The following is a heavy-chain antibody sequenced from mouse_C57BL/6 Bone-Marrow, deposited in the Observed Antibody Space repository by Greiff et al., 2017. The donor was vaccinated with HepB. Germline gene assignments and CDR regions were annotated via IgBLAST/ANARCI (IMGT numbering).Heavy chain of an antibody. D-gene: IGHD2-3*01. Sequence: QVQLQQSGPELVKPGASVKISCKASGYSFTSYYIHWVKQRPGQGLEWIGWIYPGSGNTKYNEKFKGKATLTADTSSSTAYMQLSSLTSEDSAVYYCARRDGSPYFDYWGQGTTLTVSS. CDR2: IYPGSGNT. CDR1: GYSFTSYY. CDR3: ARRDGSPYFDY. V-gene: IGHV1-66*01. J-gene: IGHJ2*01.